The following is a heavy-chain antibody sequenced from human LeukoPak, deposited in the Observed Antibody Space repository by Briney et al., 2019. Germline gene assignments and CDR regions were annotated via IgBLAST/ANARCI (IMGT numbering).Heavy chain of an antibody. CDR3: ARDLGGSHDD. CDR2: IYYSGST. V-gene: IGHV4-59*01. J-gene: IGHJ4*02. D-gene: IGHD1-26*01. Sequence: SETLSLTCTVSGGSISSYYWSWIRQPPGKGLEWIGYIYYSGSTNYNPSLKSRVTISVDTSKNQFSLKLSSVTAADTAVYYCARDLGGSHDDWGQGTLVTVSS. CDR1: GGSISSYY.